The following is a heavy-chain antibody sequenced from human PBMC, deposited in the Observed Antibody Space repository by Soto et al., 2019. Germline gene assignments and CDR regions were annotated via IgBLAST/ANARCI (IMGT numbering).Heavy chain of an antibody. V-gene: IGHV4-31*03. CDR2: INYSGST. CDR1: GGSISSGGYY. J-gene: IGHJ5*02. D-gene: IGHD3-3*01. CDR3: AREPSRITIFGVVPANWFDP. Sequence: PSETLSLTCTVSGGSISSGGYYWSWIRQHPGKGLEWIGYINYSGSTYYNSSLKGRVTISVDTSKNQFSLKLSSVTAADTAVYYCAREPSRITIFGVVPANWFDPWGQGTLVTVSS.